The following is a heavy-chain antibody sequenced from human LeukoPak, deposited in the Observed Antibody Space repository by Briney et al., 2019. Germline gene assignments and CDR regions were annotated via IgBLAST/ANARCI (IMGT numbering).Heavy chain of an antibody. V-gene: IGHV4-39*07. CDR3: ARSVVRGTDYYMDV. D-gene: IGHD3-10*01. J-gene: IGHJ6*03. CDR1: GGSISSSSYY. CDR2: IYYSGST. Sequence: PSETLSLTCTVSGGSISSSSYYWGWIRQPPGKGLEWIGSIYYSGSTNYNPSLKSRVTISVDTSKNQFSLKLSSVTAADTAVYYCARSVVRGTDYYMDVWGKGTTVTVSS.